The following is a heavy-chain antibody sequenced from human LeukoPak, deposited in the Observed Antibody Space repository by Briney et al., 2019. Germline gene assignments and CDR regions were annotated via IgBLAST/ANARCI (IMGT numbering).Heavy chain of an antibody. CDR1: GGSISSYY. CDR2: IHYSGLT. J-gene: IGHJ4*02. D-gene: IGHD1-7*01. CDR3: ARDPPEDEWNSLDS. V-gene: IGHV4-59*01. Sequence: SETLSLTCTVSGGSISSYYWSWIRQPPGKGLEWIGFIHYSGLTVYSPSLQSRVSMSVDTSRNQFSLDLSSVTAADTALYYCARDPPEDEWNSLDSWGQGILVTVSS.